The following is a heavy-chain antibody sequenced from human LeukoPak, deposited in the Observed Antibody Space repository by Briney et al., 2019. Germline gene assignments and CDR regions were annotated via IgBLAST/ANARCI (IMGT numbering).Heavy chain of an antibody. D-gene: IGHD3-10*01. CDR2: ISYDGSNK. CDR3: ARGPSYGSGSFMDY. V-gene: IGHV3-30-3*01. Sequence: GGSLRLSCAASGFTFSSYAMHWVRQAPGKGLEWVAVISYDGSNKYYADSVKGRFTISRDNSKNTLYLQMNSLRAEDTAVYYCARGPSYGSGSFMDYWGQGTLVTVSS. J-gene: IGHJ4*02. CDR1: GFTFSSYA.